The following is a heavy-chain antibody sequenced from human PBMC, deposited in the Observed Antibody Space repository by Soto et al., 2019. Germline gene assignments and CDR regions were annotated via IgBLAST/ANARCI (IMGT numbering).Heavy chain of an antibody. J-gene: IGHJ5*02. CDR3: ARHAGYCSGGRCYGWFDP. V-gene: IGHV4-59*08. Sequence: PSETLSLTCTVSGGSISSYYWSWIRQPPGKGLECIGYIYYSGSTNYNPSLKSRVTISVDTSKNQYSLKLSSVTAADTAVYYCARHAGYCSGGRCYGWFDPWGQGTLVTVSS. D-gene: IGHD2-15*01. CDR1: GGSISSYY. CDR2: IYYSGST.